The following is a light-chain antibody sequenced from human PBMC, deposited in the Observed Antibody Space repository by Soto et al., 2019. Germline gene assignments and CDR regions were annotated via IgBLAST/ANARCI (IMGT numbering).Light chain of an antibody. V-gene: IGLV2-14*01. CDR1: ITDIGAYNY. CDR2: GVS. Sequence: SALTQRACVSGSPGQSITISCTGTITDIGAYNYVSWYQQHPGKAPKLLIYGVSSRPSGVSNRFSGSKSGNAAYLTISGLQADDEAEYYCSSYTSSITPYVFGTGTKVTVL. J-gene: IGLJ1*01. CDR3: SSYTSSITPYV.